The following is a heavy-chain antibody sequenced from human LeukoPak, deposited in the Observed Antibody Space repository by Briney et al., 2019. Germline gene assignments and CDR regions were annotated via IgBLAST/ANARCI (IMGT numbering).Heavy chain of an antibody. CDR3: AKGSAQYYFDS. CDR2: IKSKTDGGTT. Sequence: GGSLRLSCAASGFTFNNAWMTWVRQVPGKGLEWVGRIKSKTDGGTTDYAAPVKGRFTISRDDSKNTLYLQMNSLKTEDTAVYYCAKGSAQYYFDSWGQGTLVTVSS. V-gene: IGHV3-15*01. J-gene: IGHJ4*02. D-gene: IGHD3-10*01. CDR1: GFTFNNAW.